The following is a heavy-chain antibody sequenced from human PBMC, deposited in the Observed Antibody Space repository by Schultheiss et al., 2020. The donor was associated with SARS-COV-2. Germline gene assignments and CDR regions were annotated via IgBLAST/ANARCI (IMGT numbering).Heavy chain of an antibody. J-gene: IGHJ4*02. Sequence: GGSLRLSCAASGFTFSSYGMHWVRQAPGKGLEWVAVIWYDGSNKYYADSVKGRFTISRDNAKNSLYLQMNSLRAEDTAVYYCARESPRIPVDYWGQGTLVTVSS. D-gene: IGHD2-21*01. V-gene: IGHV3-33*01. CDR1: GFTFSSYG. CDR2: IWYDGSNK. CDR3: ARESPRIPVDY.